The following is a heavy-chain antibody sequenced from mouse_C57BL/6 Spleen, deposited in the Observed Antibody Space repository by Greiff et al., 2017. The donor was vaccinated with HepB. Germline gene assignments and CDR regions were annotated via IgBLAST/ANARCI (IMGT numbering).Heavy chain of an antibody. CDR2: INPNNGGT. Sequence: VQLQQSGPELVKPGASVKISCKASGYTFTDYYMNWVKQSHGKSLEWIGDINPNNGGTSYNQKFKGKATLTVDKSSSTAYMELRSLTSEDSAVYYCASARSTFDYWGQGTTLTVSS. D-gene: IGHD1-1*01. V-gene: IGHV1-26*01. J-gene: IGHJ2*01. CDR1: GYTFTDYY. CDR3: ASARSTFDY.